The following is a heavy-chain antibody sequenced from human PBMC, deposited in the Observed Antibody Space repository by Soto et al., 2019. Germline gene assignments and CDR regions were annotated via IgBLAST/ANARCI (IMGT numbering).Heavy chain of an antibody. CDR2: IIPIFGTA. D-gene: IGHD6-13*01. CDR1: GGTFSSYA. J-gene: IGHJ6*02. Sequence: SVKVSCKASGGTFSSYAISWVRQAPGQGLEWMGGIIPIFGTANYAQKFQGRVTITADESTSTAYMELSSLRSEDTAVYYCAEDAGPGIAAAGNPTRNGMDVWGQGTTVTVSS. CDR3: AEDAGPGIAAAGNPTRNGMDV. V-gene: IGHV1-69*13.